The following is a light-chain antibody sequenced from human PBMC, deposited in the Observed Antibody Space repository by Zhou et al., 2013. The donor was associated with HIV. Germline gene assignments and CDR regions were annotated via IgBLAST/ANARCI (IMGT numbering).Light chain of an antibody. V-gene: IGKV1-5*03. Sequence: DIQMTQSPPTLSASVGDRVTITCRASQSIGDWLAWYQHKPGTAPKLLIYKASSVQSGVPSRFSGNGSGTDFALTVDCLQSEDFATYYCQQYYNYPRTFGQGTRLEV. CDR2: KAS. J-gene: IGKJ1*01. CDR3: QQYYNYPRT. CDR1: QSIGDW.